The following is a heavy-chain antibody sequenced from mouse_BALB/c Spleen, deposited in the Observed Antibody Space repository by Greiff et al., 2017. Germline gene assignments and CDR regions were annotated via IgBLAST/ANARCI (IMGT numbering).Heavy chain of an antibody. CDR2: ISSGGSYT. V-gene: IGHV5-6-4*01. CDR1: GFTFSSYT. D-gene: IGHD2-4*01. CDR3: TRGDYDYDGPFAY. Sequence: EVQLVESGGGLVKPGGSLKLSCAASGFTFSSYTMSCVRQTPEKRLEWVATISSGGSYTYYPDSVKGRFTISRDNAKNTLYLQMSSLKSEDTAMYYCTRGDYDYDGPFAYWGQGTLVTVSA. J-gene: IGHJ3*01.